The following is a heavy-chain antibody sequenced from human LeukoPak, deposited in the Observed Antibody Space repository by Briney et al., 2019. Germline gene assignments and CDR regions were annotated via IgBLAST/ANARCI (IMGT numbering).Heavy chain of an antibody. CDR3: ARHYKGIAAAGENFDY. J-gene: IGHJ4*02. CDR1: GGSISSYY. CDR2: IYYSGST. Sequence: SETLSLTCTVSGGSISSYYWSWIRQPPGKGLEWIGYIYYSGSTNYNPSLKSRVTISVDTSKNQFSLKLSSVTAADTAVYYCARHYKGIAAAGENFDYWGQGTLVTVSS. V-gene: IGHV4-59*01. D-gene: IGHD6-13*01.